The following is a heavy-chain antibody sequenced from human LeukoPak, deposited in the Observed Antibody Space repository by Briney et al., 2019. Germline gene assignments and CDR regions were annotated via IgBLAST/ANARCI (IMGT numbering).Heavy chain of an antibody. J-gene: IGHJ4*02. V-gene: IGHV5-51*01. CDR2: IYPGDSGT. CDR1: GYRFTSYW. D-gene: IGHD3-10*01. CDR3: ARLYYGSGSYTDY. Sequence: GEALKISCKGSGYRFTSYWIGWVRPMPGKGVGWMGIIYPGDSGTRYSPSFQGQVTISADKSISTAYLQWSSLKASDTAMYYCARLYYGSGSYTDYWGQGTLVTVSS.